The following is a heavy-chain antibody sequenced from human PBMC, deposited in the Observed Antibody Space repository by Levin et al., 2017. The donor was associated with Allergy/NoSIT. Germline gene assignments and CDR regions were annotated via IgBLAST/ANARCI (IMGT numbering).Heavy chain of an antibody. CDR1: GYTFTSYG. J-gene: IGHJ4*02. CDR2: ISAYNGNT. Sequence: ASVKVSCKASGYTFTSYGISWVRQAPGQGLEWMGWISAYNGNTNYAQKLQGRVTMTTDTSTSTAYMELRSLRSDDTAVYYCARDRPAFFGLVIDVYWGQGTLVTVSS. CDR3: ARDRPAFFGLVIDVY. D-gene: IGHD3-3*01. V-gene: IGHV1-18*01.